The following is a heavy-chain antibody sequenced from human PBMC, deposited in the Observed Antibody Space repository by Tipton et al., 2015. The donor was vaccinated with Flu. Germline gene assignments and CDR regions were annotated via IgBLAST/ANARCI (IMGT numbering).Heavy chain of an antibody. J-gene: IGHJ4*02. CDR2: FFYGETT. V-gene: IGHV4-59*01. Sequence: TLSLTCTVSGDSISTFYWGWIRQPPGKGLEWVGYFFYGETTKYSPSLKSRVTISIDTSKNHFSLNLNSVTAADTAVYYCARRYCSNNNCPQFDYWGQGTLVTVSS. CDR1: GDSISTFY. D-gene: IGHD2-2*01. CDR3: ARRYCSNNNCPQFDY.